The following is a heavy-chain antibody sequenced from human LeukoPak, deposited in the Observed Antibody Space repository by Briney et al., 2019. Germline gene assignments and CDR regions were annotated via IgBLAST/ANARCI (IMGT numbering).Heavy chain of an antibody. CDR3: AKDPTDFDSSGQTYFDY. V-gene: IGHV3-23*01. J-gene: IGHJ4*02. D-gene: IGHD3-22*01. CDR1: GFTFSSCA. Sequence: GGSLRLSCAASGFTFSSCAMNWVRQAPGKGLEWVSGISGSGSITHYADSVRGRFTISRDNSKSTLYLQMNSLRAEDTAVYYCAKDPTDFDSSGQTYFDYWGQGSLVTVSS. CDR2: ISGSGSIT.